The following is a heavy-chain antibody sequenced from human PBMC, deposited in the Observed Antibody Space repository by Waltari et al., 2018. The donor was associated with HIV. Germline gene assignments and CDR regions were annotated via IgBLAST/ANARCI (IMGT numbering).Heavy chain of an antibody. D-gene: IGHD3-10*01. Sequence: QVQLVQSGAEVKKPGASVKVSCKVSGHTLSELSMHWVRPVPGKGLEWMGNFDPEDDEKIYAQKFQGRVTMTEDTSSDTAYMELSSLTSGDTAVYYCATDFSGMVRAYSYYSLDVWGQGTTVTVSS. CDR1: GHTLSELS. CDR3: ATDFSGMVRAYSYYSLDV. J-gene: IGHJ6*02. CDR2: FDPEDDEK. V-gene: IGHV1-24*01.